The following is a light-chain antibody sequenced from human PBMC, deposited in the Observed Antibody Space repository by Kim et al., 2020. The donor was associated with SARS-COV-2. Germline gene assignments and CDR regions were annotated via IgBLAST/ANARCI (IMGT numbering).Light chain of an antibody. CDR3: QQYKNWRT. Sequence: FVSPGETATLSCRARQSVSSKVAWYQQKPGQAPRLLIYGASTRATGIPARFTGSGSGTEFTLTISSLQSEDFGVYYCQQYKNWRTFGQGTKVDIK. J-gene: IGKJ1*01. CDR1: QSVSSK. V-gene: IGKV3-15*01. CDR2: GAS.